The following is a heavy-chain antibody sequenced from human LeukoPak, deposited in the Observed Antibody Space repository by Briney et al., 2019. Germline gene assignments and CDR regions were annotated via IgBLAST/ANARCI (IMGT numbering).Heavy chain of an antibody. CDR3: ARGQQWFDP. D-gene: IGHD6-13*01. V-gene: IGHV4-59*08. CDR1: GGSISSYY. CDR2: ISSSGTT. J-gene: IGHJ5*02. Sequence: ASETLSLTCTVSGGSISSYYWSWIRQPPGKGLEWIGYISSSGTTKCNPSLKSRLTISVDTSKNQFSLKLTSVTAADTAVYYCARGQQWFDPWGQGTLVTVSS.